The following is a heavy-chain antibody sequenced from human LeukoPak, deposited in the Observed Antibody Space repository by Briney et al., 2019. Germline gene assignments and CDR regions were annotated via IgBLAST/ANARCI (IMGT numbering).Heavy chain of an antibody. CDR1: GGSISSGGYY. CDR3: ARVNYYGSGSRYYYYGTDV. V-gene: IGHV4-31*03. D-gene: IGHD3-10*01. J-gene: IGHJ6*02. Sequence: NSSETLSLTCTVSGGSISSGGYYWSWIRQHPGKGLEWIGYMYYSGSTYYNPSLKSRVTISVDTSKNQFSLKLSSVTAADTAVYYCARVNYYGSGSRYYYYGTDVWGQGTTVTVSS. CDR2: MYYSGST.